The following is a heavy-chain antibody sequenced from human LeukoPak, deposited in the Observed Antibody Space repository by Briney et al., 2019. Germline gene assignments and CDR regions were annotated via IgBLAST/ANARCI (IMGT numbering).Heavy chain of an antibody. CDR2: MSGSSSYI. D-gene: IGHD2-2*01. Sequence: KPGGSLRLSCAASGFTFRSYSMNWVREAAGQGVEGCLSMSGSSSYIYYADSVKGRFPISRDNAKNSLYLQMNSLSAEDTAVYYCARDRDIVVVPAAYNDSWGQGTLVTVSP. CDR1: GFTFRSYS. J-gene: IGHJ4*02. V-gene: IGHV3-21*01. CDR3: ARDRDIVVVPAAYNDS.